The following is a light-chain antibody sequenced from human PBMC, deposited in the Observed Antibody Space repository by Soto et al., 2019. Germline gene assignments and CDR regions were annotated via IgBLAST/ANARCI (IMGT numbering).Light chain of an antibody. CDR2: AAT. Sequence: DIQMTQSPSSLSASLGDRVTITCRASQSINNYLNWYQQEEGKAPKLLIYAATSLQSGVPSRFSGSGSGTEFTLTISSLQPGAFATYYCQQSYNSPYTFGRGTKLEIK. V-gene: IGKV1-39*01. CDR1: QSINNY. CDR3: QQSYNSPYT. J-gene: IGKJ2*01.